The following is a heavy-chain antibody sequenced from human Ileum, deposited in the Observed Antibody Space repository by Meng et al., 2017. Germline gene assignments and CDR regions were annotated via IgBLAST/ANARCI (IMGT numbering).Heavy chain of an antibody. J-gene: IGHJ4*02. CDR1: GFTFSTYD. CDR2: ISRTGAFI. CDR3: AKESGYNGGWDRLDY. V-gene: IGHV3-23*01. Sequence: GESLKISCAASGFTFSTYDMNWVRQAPGKGLEWVSAISRTGAFIYYADSVKGRFTISRDNSRSTLYLEINTLRVDDTAVYYCAKESGYNGGWDRLDYWGQGTLVTVSS. D-gene: IGHD6-19*01.